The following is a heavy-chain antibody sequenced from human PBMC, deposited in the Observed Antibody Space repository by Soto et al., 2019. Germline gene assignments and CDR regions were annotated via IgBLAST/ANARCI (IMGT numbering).Heavy chain of an antibody. V-gene: IGHV4-31*03. Sequence: SETLSLTCTVSGGSISSGDYYWSWIRQHPGKGLEWIGYIYYSGSTYYNPSLESRVIVSVDKSKNQFSLKLTSVTAADTAVYYCARARATIAAAAIFDCWGQGTLVTVSS. D-gene: IGHD6-13*01. J-gene: IGHJ4*02. CDR3: ARARATIAAAAIFDC. CDR2: IYYSGST. CDR1: GGSISSGDYY.